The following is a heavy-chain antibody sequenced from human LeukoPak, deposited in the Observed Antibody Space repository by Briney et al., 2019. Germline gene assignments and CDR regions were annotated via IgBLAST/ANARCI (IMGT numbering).Heavy chain of an antibody. CDR2: ISPYNGNT. V-gene: IGHV1-18*04. D-gene: IGHD1-1*01. Sequence: ASVKVSCKASGYTFSSYAISWVRQAPGQGLEWMGWISPYNGNTKYAQKFQGRVTMTTDTSTSTAYMELRSLRSDDTAVYYCARSGGWNDADNWFDPWGQGTLVTVSS. CDR3: ARSGGWNDADNWFDP. CDR1: GYTFSSYA. J-gene: IGHJ5*02.